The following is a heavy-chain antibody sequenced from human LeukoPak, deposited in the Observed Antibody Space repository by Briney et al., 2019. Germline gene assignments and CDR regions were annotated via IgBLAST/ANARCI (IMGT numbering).Heavy chain of an antibody. J-gene: IGHJ4*02. Sequence: GASVKVSCKASGYTFTGYYMHWVRQAPGQGLEWMGWINPNSGGTNYAQKFQGGVTMTRDTSISTAYMELSRLRSDDTAVYYCARELNYDSSGYYFDYWGQGTLVTVSS. CDR2: INPNSGGT. D-gene: IGHD3-22*01. CDR3: ARELNYDSSGYYFDY. V-gene: IGHV1-2*02. CDR1: GYTFTGYY.